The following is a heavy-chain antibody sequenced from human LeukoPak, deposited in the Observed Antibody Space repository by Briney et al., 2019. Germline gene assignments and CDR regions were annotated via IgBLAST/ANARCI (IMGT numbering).Heavy chain of an antibody. CDR1: GFTVSSNY. J-gene: IGHJ4*02. D-gene: IGHD5-12*01. CDR2: IYSGGST. CDR3: ARDSGYSGYDYPDY. V-gene: IGHV3-66*02. Sequence: GGSLRLSCAASGFTVSSNYMSWVRQAPGKGLEWVSVIYSGGSTYYADSVKGRFAISRDNSKNTLYPQMNSLRAEDTAVYYCARDSGYSGYDYPDYWGQGTLVTVSS.